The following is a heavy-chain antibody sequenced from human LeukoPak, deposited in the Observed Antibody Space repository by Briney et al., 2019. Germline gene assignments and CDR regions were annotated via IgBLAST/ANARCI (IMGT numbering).Heavy chain of an antibody. V-gene: IGHV3-21*01. CDR1: GFTFSNYG. J-gene: IGHJ1*01. CDR2: ISTSSSYI. Sequence: PGGSLRLSCVASGFTFSNYGMDWVRQAPGKGLGWVASISTSSSYIFYADSVKGRFTISRDNPKKSMYLQINSLRAEDTAVYFCVRNRYGYGSGGYSPEHFHHWGQGTLVTVSS. D-gene: IGHD2-15*01. CDR3: VRNRYGYGSGGYSPEHFHH.